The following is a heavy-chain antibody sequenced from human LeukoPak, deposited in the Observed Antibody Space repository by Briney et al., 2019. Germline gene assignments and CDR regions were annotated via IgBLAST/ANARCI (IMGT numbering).Heavy chain of an antibody. CDR2: IKQDGSEK. D-gene: IGHD6-19*01. CDR3: ARAKQWLVPDYYGMDV. Sequence: AGGSLRLSCAASGFTFSSYWMSWVRQAPGKGLEWVADIKQDGSEKYYVDSVKGRFTISRDNAKNSLHLQMNSLRAEDTAVYYCARAKQWLVPDYYGMDVWGQGTTVTVSS. V-gene: IGHV3-7*01. J-gene: IGHJ6*02. CDR1: GFTFSSYW.